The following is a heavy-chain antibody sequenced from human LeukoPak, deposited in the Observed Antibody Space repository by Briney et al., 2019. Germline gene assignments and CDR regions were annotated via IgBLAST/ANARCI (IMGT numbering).Heavy chain of an antibody. J-gene: IGHJ4*02. CDR1: GFTFSSYA. CDR3: ARDSFVVAATFVDY. D-gene: IGHD2-15*01. Sequence: GGSLRLSCAASGFTFSSYAMHWVRQAPGKGLEWVAVISYDGSNKYYADSVKGRFTISRDNSKNTLYLQMNSLRAEDTAVYYCARDSFVVAATFVDYWGQGTLVTVSS. V-gene: IGHV3-30-3*01. CDR2: ISYDGSNK.